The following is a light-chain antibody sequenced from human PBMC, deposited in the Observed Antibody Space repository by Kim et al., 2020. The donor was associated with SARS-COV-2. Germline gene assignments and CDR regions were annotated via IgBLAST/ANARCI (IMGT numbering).Light chain of an antibody. CDR2: EVS. V-gene: IGLV2-18*02. J-gene: IGLJ2*01. Sequence: GQSVTFSCTGTSSDVGSYNRVSWYQQPPGTAPKLMIYEVSNRPSGVPDRFSGSKSGNTASLTISGLQAEDEADYYCSSYTSSSTLVFGGGTQLTVL. CDR3: SSYTSSSTLV. CDR1: SSDVGSYNR.